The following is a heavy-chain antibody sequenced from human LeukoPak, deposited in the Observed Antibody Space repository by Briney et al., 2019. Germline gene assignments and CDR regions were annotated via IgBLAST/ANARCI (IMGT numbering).Heavy chain of an antibody. CDR2: MYGRGTT. D-gene: IGHD1-26*01. V-gene: IGHV3-66*03. CDR1: GFSVGSTW. J-gene: IGHJ4*02. Sequence: GGSLSFSCEASGFSVGSTWMSWVRQAPGKGLEWVSIMYGRGTTSHADSVKGRFTVSRDNAKNILYLQMNSLRADDTAVYYCARDKLAGATYFDSWGQGTLVTVSS. CDR3: ARDKLAGATYFDS.